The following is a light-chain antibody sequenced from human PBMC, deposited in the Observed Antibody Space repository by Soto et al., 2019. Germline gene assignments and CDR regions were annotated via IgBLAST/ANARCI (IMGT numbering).Light chain of an antibody. Sequence: QSALTQPASVSGSPGQSITISCTGTSSDVGGYNYVSWYQQHPGKAPKLMMYDVSNRPSGVSNRVSGSKSGNTASLTISGLHAEDEADYYCSSYTSSSTLVVFGGGTKVTVL. CDR3: SSYTSSSTLVV. J-gene: IGLJ2*01. V-gene: IGLV2-14*01. CDR2: DVS. CDR1: SSDVGGYNY.